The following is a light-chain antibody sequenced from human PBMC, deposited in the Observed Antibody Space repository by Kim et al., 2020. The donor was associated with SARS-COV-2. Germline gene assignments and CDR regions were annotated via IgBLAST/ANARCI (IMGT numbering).Light chain of an antibody. J-gene: IGLJ3*02. CDR2: GNT. CDR1: YSNIGAGFD. V-gene: IGLV1-40*01. CDR3: QSFDSSLSGAV. Sequence: QSVLTQPPSVSGAPGQRVTIFCTGGYSNIGAGFDVHWYQQLPGRAPKLLIFGNTIRPSGVPDRFSASKSGTSASLAITVLQAEDEADYYCQSFDSSLSGAVFGGGTKLTVL.